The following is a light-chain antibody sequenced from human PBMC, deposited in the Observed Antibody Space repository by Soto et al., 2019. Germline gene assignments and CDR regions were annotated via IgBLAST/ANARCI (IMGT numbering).Light chain of an antibody. CDR1: QSVSSN. V-gene: IGKV3-15*01. J-gene: IGKJ1*01. CDR3: KQYNNWQWT. Sequence: EIVMTQSPATLSVSPGERATLSCRASQSVSSNLAWYQQKPGQAPRLLIYGASTRATGIPARFSGSGSGTEFTLTISSLQSEDFAVYYCKQYNNWQWTLGQGTKVDIK. CDR2: GAS.